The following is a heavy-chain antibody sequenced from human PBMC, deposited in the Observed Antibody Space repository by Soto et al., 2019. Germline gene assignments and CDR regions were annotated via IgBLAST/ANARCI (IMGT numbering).Heavy chain of an antibody. D-gene: IGHD3-3*01. J-gene: IGHJ6*02. V-gene: IGHV3-30-3*01. CDR3: ARDHYDFWSGYYRPGGYYGMDV. CDR1: GFTFSSYA. CDR2: ISYDGSNK. Sequence: PGGSLRLSCAASGFTFSSYAMHWVRQAPGKGLEWVAVISYDGSNKYYADSVKGRFTISRDNSKNTLYLQMSSLRAEDTAVYYCARDHYDFWSGYYRPGGYYGMDVWGQGTTVTVSS.